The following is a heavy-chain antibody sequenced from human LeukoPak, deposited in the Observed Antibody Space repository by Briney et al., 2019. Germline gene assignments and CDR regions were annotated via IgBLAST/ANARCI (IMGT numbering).Heavy chain of an antibody. J-gene: IGHJ4*02. V-gene: IGHV3-30*18. CDR1: GFTFSDYC. CDR3: AKVRWDNSNWYYLDN. D-gene: IGHD4-11*01. CDR2: ISYDGSNK. Sequence: GGSLRLSCAASGFTFSDYCMHWVRQAPGKGLEWVAVISYDGSNKYYADSVKGRFTISRDNSKNTLYLQMNSLRAEDTAVYYCAKVRWDNSNWYYLDNWGQGTLVTASS.